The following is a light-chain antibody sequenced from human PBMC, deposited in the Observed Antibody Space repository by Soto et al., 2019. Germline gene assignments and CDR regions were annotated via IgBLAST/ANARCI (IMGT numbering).Light chain of an antibody. Sequence: QSALTQPASVSGSPGQSITISCTGTSSDVGGYNYVSWYQQHPGKAPKLMIYDVSDRPSGVSNRFSGSKSGNTASLTISGLQAEDEADYYCSSYTSSPTPYVFGTGTKLTVL. J-gene: IGLJ1*01. CDR1: SSDVGGYNY. V-gene: IGLV2-14*03. CDR2: DVS. CDR3: SSYTSSPTPYV.